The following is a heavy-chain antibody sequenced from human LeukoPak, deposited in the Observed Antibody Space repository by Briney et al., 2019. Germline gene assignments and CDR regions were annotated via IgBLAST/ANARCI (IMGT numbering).Heavy chain of an antibody. CDR1: GFTFDDYA. Sequence: GGSLRLSCAASGFTFDDYAMHWVRQAPGKGLEWFSGISWNSGSIGYADSVKGRFTISRDNAKNSLYLQMNSLRAEDTALYYCAKDTYYDFWSGYFDYWGQGTLVTVSS. J-gene: IGHJ4*02. CDR2: ISWNSGSI. D-gene: IGHD3-3*01. CDR3: AKDTYYDFWSGYFDY. V-gene: IGHV3-9*01.